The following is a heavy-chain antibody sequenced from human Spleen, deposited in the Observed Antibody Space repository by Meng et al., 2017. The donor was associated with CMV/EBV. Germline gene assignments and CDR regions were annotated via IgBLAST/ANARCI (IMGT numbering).Heavy chain of an antibody. CDR2: VYHSGYT. CDR1: GTYISTSNW. V-gene: IGHV4-4*02. D-gene: IGHD4/OR15-4a*01. Sequence: CGVSGTYISTSNWWSWVRQPPGKGLEWIGEVYHSGYTNYNPSLKSRVTMSVDRSKNQFSLKLSSVTAADTAIYYCARVTEYGGNCFDSWGQGTLVTVSS. CDR3: ARVTEYGGNCFDS. J-gene: IGHJ4*02.